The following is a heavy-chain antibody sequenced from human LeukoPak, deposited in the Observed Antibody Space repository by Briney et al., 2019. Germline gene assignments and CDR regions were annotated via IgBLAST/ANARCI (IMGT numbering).Heavy chain of an antibody. CDR3: ARVEYQLLLSAFDI. CDR1: GGSISSYY. J-gene: IGHJ3*02. D-gene: IGHD2-2*01. Sequence: KASETLSLTCTVSGGSISSYYWSWIRQPPGKGLEWIGYIYYSGGTNYNPSLKSRVTISVDTSKNQFSLKLSSVTAADTAVYYCARVEYQLLLSAFDIWGQGTMVTVSS. V-gene: IGHV4-59*01. CDR2: IYYSGGT.